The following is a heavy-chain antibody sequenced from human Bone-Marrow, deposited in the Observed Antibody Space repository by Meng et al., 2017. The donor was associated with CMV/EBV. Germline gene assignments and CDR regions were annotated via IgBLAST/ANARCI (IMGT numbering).Heavy chain of an antibody. CDR2: IRWNSGNI. V-gene: IGHV3-9*01. CDR3: AKDPITIGRGVRRSHLED. D-gene: IGHD3-3*01. CDR1: GFTFDAYA. J-gene: IGHJ4*03. Sequence: SLKISCAASGFTFDAYAMHWVRQAPGKGLEWGSGIRWNSGNIGYADSVKGRFTIARDNAKNSLNLQMNSLRAEDTAVYYGAKDPITIGRGVRRSHLEDWGQGTLVTVSS.